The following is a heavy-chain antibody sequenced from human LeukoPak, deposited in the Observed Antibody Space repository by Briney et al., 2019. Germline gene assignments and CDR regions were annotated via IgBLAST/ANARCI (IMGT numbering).Heavy chain of an antibody. CDR1: GFTFDDYG. D-gene: IGHD6-19*01. Sequence: PGGSLRLSCAASGFTFDDYGMSWVRQAPGKGLEWVGFIRSKAYGGTTEYAASVKGRFTISRDDSKSIAYLQTNSLKTEDTAVHYCTRKAFLWLGSDYWGQGTLVTVSS. J-gene: IGHJ4*02. CDR2: IRSKAYGGTT. V-gene: IGHV3-49*04. CDR3: TRKAFLWLGSDY.